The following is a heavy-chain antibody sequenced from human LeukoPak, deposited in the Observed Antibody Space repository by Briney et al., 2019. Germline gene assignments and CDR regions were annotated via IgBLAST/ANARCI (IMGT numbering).Heavy chain of an antibody. D-gene: IGHD2/OR15-2a*01. Sequence: SETLSLTCTVSGGSISSYYWSWIRQPAGKGLEWIGRIYTSGSTNYNPSLNSRITMSVDTSKSQFSLKLSSVTAADTAVYYCARYCNSIGCHHWYFDLWGRGTLVTVSS. CDR1: GGSISSYY. J-gene: IGHJ2*01. CDR3: ARYCNSIGCHHWYFDL. V-gene: IGHV4-4*07. CDR2: IYTSGST.